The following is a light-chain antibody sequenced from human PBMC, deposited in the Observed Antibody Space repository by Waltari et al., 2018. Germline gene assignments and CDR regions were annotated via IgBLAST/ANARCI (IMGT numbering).Light chain of an antibody. CDR2: KTS. CDR3: QYFDNLPMFT. Sequence: DIQLTQSPSSLAASVGDRVTLTCRASQDIGGYLNWYQQQPGKAPKLLIYKTSMLNTGLPSRFSGGSSRIDYTLTITNLHPEDIATYYCQYFDNLPMFTFGPGTKVEIK. J-gene: IGKJ2*01. CDR1: QDIGGY. V-gene: IGKV1-33*01.